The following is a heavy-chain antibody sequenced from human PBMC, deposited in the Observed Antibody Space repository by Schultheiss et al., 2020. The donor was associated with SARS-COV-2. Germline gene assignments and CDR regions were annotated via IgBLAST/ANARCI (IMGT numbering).Heavy chain of an antibody. V-gene: IGHV4-31*03. J-gene: IGHJ5*02. D-gene: IGHD6-13*01. CDR2: IYYSGST. CDR3: ARGQTAASRFDP. CDR1: GGSISSGGYY. Sequence: SETLSLTCTVSGGSISSGGYYWSWNRQHPGKGLEWIGYIYYSGSTYYNPSLKSRVTISVDTSKNQFSLKLSSVTAADTAVYYCARGQTAASRFDPWGQGTLVTVSS.